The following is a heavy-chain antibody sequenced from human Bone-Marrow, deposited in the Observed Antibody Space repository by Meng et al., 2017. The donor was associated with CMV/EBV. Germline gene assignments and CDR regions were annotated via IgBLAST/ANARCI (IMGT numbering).Heavy chain of an antibody. D-gene: IGHD6-6*01. V-gene: IGHV3-9*01. Sequence: SLKISCAASGFTFDDYAMHWVRQAPGKGLEWVSGISWNSGSIGYADSVKGRFTISRDNAKNSLYLQMNSLRAEDTALYYCAKDIAARPKYFQHWGQGTLVTV. CDR2: ISWNSGSI. CDR3: AKDIAARPKYFQH. CDR1: GFTFDDYA. J-gene: IGHJ1*01.